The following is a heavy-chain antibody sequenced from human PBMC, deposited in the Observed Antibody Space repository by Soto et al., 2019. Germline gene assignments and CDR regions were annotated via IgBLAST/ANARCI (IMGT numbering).Heavy chain of an antibody. CDR1: GGTFSTYT. CDR3: GRFTRYSFPTSDSLYQ. Sequence: QVHLVQSGTEVRKPGSSVTVSCKVSGGTFSTYTISWVRQAPGQGLQWMGGITPILRETTYAQNFQGRVFITADISANTAYMQLSDLAPEDTAMYYCGRFTRYSFPTSDSLYQWGQGTRVTVAS. V-gene: IGHV1-69*06. CDR2: ITPILRET. D-gene: IGHD5-18*01. J-gene: IGHJ4*02.